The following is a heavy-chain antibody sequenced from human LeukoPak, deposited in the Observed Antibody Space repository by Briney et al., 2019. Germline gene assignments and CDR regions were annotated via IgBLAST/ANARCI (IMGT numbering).Heavy chain of an antibody. Sequence: GGSLRLSCAAPGFTVSSNYMSWVRQAPGKGLEWVSVIYSGGSTYYADSVKGRFTISRDNSKNTLYLQMNSLRAEDTAVYYCARDPSYGSGSPYYFDYWGQGTLVTVSS. J-gene: IGHJ4*02. D-gene: IGHD3-10*01. CDR2: IYSGGST. CDR3: ARDPSYGSGSPYYFDY. CDR1: GFTVSSNY. V-gene: IGHV3-66*01.